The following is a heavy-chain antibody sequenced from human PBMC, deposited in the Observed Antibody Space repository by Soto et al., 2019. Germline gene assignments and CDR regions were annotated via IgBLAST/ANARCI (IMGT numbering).Heavy chain of an antibody. J-gene: IGHJ5*02. V-gene: IGHV4-31*03. Sequence: TLSLTCFVSGYSITAGGDYWSWIRHHPGKGLEWIGSFYSSGSIIYNPSLRSRVSISGDTSSNQFSMSLTSVTAADTARYYCARMYSGVSGWFHPWGQGPLVTVSS. D-gene: IGHD1-26*01. CDR1: GYSITAGGDY. CDR2: FYSSGSI. CDR3: ARMYSGVSGWFHP.